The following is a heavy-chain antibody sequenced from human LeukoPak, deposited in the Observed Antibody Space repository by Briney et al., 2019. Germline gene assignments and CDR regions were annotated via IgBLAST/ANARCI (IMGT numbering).Heavy chain of an antibody. CDR2: IYVTGST. Sequence: SETLSLTCTVSGGSIGTYYWSWIRQSPGKGLEWIGYIYVTGSTRYNPYLQSRVTISVDTSRNQFFLKRSAVTAADTAVYYCARHIGGGIEDMDVWGKGTKVTVSS. V-gene: IGHV4-59*08. D-gene: IGHD3-16*02. J-gene: IGHJ6*03. CDR3: ARHIGGGIEDMDV. CDR1: GGSIGTYY.